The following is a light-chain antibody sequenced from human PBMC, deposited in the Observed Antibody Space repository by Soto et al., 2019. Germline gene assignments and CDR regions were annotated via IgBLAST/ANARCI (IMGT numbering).Light chain of an antibody. Sequence: QSALTQPPSASGSPGQSVTISCTGASSDVGGYSYVSWYQQHPGKAPKLMIYEVSKRPSGVPDRFSGSKSGNTASLTVSGLQAEDEADYYCSSYTTSSTYVFGTGTKLTVL. CDR2: EVS. J-gene: IGLJ1*01. V-gene: IGLV2-8*01. CDR3: SSYTTSSTYV. CDR1: SSDVGGYSY.